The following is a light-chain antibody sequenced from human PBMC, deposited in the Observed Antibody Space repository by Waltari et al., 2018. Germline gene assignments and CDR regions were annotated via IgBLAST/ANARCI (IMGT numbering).Light chain of an antibody. CDR1: QNINTW. Sequence: TITCRASQNINTWLAWHQQKPGKAPKLLIYKASSLESGVPSRFSGSGSGTEFTLTISSLQPDDFATYYCLQYNGEPRTFGQGTKVEVK. V-gene: IGKV1-5*03. CDR2: KAS. CDR3: LQYNGEPRT. J-gene: IGKJ1*01.